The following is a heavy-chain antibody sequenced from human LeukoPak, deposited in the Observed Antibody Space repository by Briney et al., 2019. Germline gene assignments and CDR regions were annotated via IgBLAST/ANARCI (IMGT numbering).Heavy chain of an antibody. CDR1: GGSISSSNW. CDR3: ARGSIGRYFDWLPDAFDI. J-gene: IGHJ3*02. V-gene: IGHV4-4*02. D-gene: IGHD3-9*01. Sequence: SETLSLTCAVSGGSISSSNWWSWVRQPPGKGLGWIGEIYHSGSTNYNPSLKSRVTISVDKSKNQFSLKLSSVTAADTAVYYCARGSIGRYFDWLPDAFDIWGQGTMVTVSS. CDR2: IYHSGST.